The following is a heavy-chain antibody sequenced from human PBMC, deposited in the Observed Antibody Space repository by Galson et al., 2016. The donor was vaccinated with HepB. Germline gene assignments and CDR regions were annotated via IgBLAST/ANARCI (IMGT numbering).Heavy chain of an antibody. CDR1: GYTFTNYG. D-gene: IGHD3-9*01. CDR3: ARGGANFDWIDF. Sequence: SVKVSCKASGYTFTNYGVSWVRQAPGQGLEWMGWISSYNGDTNYAQKFQGRVTMTTDKSTSTAYMDLRSLKSDDTAVYFCARGGANFDWIDFWGQGTLVTGSS. J-gene: IGHJ4*02. CDR2: ISSYNGDT. V-gene: IGHV1-18*01.